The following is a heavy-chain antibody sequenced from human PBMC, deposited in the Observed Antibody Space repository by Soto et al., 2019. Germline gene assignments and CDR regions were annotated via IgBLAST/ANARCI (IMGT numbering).Heavy chain of an antibody. CDR2: INQDGSQK. CDR1: GFTLSNYW. Sequence: PGGSLRLSCAASGFTLSNYWMSWVRQAPGKGLEWVANINQDGSQKFYLDSVEGRFTISRDNSKNILYLQMNSLRVDDTAVYYCAKDCYGSGTDYFYGMDVRGQGTTVTVSS. J-gene: IGHJ6*02. V-gene: IGHV3-7*03. CDR3: AKDCYGSGTDYFYGMDV. D-gene: IGHD3-10*01.